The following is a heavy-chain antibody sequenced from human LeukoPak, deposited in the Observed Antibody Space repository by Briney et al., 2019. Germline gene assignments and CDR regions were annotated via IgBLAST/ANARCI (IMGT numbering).Heavy chain of an antibody. Sequence: GASVKVSCKASGGTFSSYAISWVRQAPGQGLEWMGRIIPILGIANYAQKFQGRVTITADKSTSTAYMELSSLRSEDTAVYYCARSLGRGESFYYYYGMDVWGQGTTVTVSS. CDR2: IIPILGIA. J-gene: IGHJ6*02. CDR3: ARSLGRGESFYYYYGMDV. D-gene: IGHD3-10*01. CDR1: GGTFSSYA. V-gene: IGHV1-69*04.